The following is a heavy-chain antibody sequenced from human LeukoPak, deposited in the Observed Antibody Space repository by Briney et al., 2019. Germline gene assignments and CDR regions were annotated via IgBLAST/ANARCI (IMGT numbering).Heavy chain of an antibody. CDR3: AKDYTYCGGDCYSGGMDV. CDR2: ISGSGDST. V-gene: IGHV3-23*01. D-gene: IGHD2-21*02. CDR1: GFTFSNYA. J-gene: IGHJ6*02. Sequence: GGSLRPSCAASGFTFSNYAMSWVRQAPGKGLEWVSAISGSGDSTYYPDSVKGRFTISRHNSKNTLYLQMNSLRAEDTAVYYCAKDYTYCGGDCYSGGMDVWGQGTTVTVSS.